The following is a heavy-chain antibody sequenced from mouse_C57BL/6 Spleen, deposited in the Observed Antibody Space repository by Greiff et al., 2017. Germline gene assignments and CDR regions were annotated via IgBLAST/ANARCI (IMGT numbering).Heavy chain of an antibody. Sequence: VKLVESGAELVRPGASVTLSCKASGYTFTDYEMHWVKQTPVHGLEWIGAIDPETGGTAYNQKFKGKAILTADKSSSTAYMELRSLTSEDSAVYYCTRSPPYSSGYVGKFAYWGQGTLVTVSA. CDR3: TRSPPYSSGYVGKFAY. CDR2: IDPETGGT. J-gene: IGHJ3*01. V-gene: IGHV1-15*01. CDR1: GYTFTDYE. D-gene: IGHD3-2*02.